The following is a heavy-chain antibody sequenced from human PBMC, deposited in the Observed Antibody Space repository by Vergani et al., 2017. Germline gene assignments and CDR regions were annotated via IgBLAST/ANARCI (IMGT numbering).Heavy chain of an antibody. CDR3: ARQKDYYMDV. Sequence: QVQLQESGPGLVKPSQTLSLTCTVSGGSISSADYYWNWIRQPPGKGLEWVGFIFYSGSTYYSPSLKNRLTLSLDTSNNQFSLRLSSVTAADTAVYYCARQKDYYMDVWGKGATVTVS. V-gene: IGHV4-30-4*08. CDR2: IFYSGST. J-gene: IGHJ6*03. CDR1: GGSISSADYY.